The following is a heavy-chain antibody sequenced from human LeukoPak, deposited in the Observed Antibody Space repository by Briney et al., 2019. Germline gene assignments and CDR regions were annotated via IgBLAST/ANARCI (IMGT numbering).Heavy chain of an antibody. J-gene: IGHJ6*03. CDR1: GYTFTGYY. Sequence: ASVKVSCKASGYTFTGYYMHWVRQAPGQGLEWMGWINPKRGDTNYAQKFQGRVTMTRDTSISTVYMEMSRLRSDDTAIYYCASGRTIFYYYMDVWGKGPTVTISS. CDR3: ASGRTIFYYYMDV. V-gene: IGHV1-2*02. D-gene: IGHD3-3*02. CDR2: INPKRGDT.